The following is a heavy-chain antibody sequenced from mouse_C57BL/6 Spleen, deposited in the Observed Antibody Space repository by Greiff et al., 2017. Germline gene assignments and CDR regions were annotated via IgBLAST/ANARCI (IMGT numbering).Heavy chain of an antibody. CDR2: IDPSDSYT. D-gene: IGHD2-2*01. Sequence: QVQLQQPGAELVMPGASVKLSCKASGYTFTSYWMHWVKQRPGQGLEWIGEIDPSDSYTNYNQKFKGKSTLTVDKSSSTAYMQLTSLTSEDSAVYYCARAPNYGFYYAMDYWGQGASVTVSS. CDR1: GYTFTSYW. V-gene: IGHV1-69*01. CDR3: ARAPNYGFYYAMDY. J-gene: IGHJ4*01.